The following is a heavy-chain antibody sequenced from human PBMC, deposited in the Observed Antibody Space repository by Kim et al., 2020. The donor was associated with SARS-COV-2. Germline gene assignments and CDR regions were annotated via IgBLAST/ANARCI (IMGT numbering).Heavy chain of an antibody. J-gene: IGHJ3*02. CDR3: AGGVRGAPSFDAFDI. Sequence: ASVKVSCKASGYTFTSYAMHWVRQAPGQRLEWMGWINAGNGNTKYSQKFQGRVTITRDTSASTAYMELSSLRSEDTAVYYCAGGVRGAPSFDAFDIWGQGTMVTVSS. D-gene: IGHD3-10*01. CDR2: INAGNGNT. CDR1: GYTFTSYA. V-gene: IGHV1-3*01.